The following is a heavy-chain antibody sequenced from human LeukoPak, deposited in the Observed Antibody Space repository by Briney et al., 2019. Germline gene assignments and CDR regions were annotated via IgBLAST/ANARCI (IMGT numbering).Heavy chain of an antibody. CDR2: INHSGGT. J-gene: IGHJ4*02. CDR1: GESFSGYY. CDR3: GRRASVTATLDY. V-gene: IGHV4-34*01. D-gene: IGHD2-15*01. Sequence: TSETLSLTCAVYGESFSGYYWSWIRQPPGKGLEWIGEINHSGGTNYNPSLKSRVTISVDTSKNQFSLKLSSVTAADTAVYYCGRRASVTATLDYWGQGTLVTSPQ.